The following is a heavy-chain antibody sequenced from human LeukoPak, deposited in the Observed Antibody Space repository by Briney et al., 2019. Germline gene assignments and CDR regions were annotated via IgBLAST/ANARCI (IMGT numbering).Heavy chain of an antibody. V-gene: IGHV4-31*03. J-gene: IGHJ2*01. CDR3: ARDRFYDSRGYIYWFFDL. D-gene: IGHD3-22*01. CDR1: GGSFSSVGSY. CDR2: FYYSGNV. Sequence: SQTLSLTCTVSGGSFSSVGSYWSWIRQFPGKGLEWIGYFYYSGNVYYNPSPKGRVTISGDTSKNQFSLKLTSVTAADTAVYYCARDRFYDSRGYIYWFFDLWGRGTLVTVSS.